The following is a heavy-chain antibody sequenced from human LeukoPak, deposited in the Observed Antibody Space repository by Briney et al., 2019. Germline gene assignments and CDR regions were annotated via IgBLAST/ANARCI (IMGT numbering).Heavy chain of an antibody. CDR1: GYTFTSYG. CDR3: ARDTSSSGWYSGMDV. V-gene: IGHV1-18*01. D-gene: IGHD6-19*01. Sequence: ASVTVSCKASGYTFTSYGISWVRQAPGQGLEWMGWISAYNGNTNYAQKLQGRVTMTTDTSTSTAYMELRSLRSDDTAVYYCARDTSSSGWYSGMDVWGQGTTVTVSS. J-gene: IGHJ6*02. CDR2: ISAYNGNT.